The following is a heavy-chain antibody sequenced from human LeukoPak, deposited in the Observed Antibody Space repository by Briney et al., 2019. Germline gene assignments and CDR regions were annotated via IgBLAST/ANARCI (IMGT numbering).Heavy chain of an antibody. Sequence: RASETLSLTCTVSGDSISSYYRSWIRQPAGKGLEWIGRVYTSGSTNHNPSLKSRVTMSVDTSKNQFSLKLSSVTAADTAVYYCARESRPYDFWSGPLDYWGQGTLVTVSS. D-gene: IGHD3-3*01. V-gene: IGHV4-4*07. CDR3: ARESRPYDFWSGPLDY. CDR1: GDSISSYY. CDR2: VYTSGST. J-gene: IGHJ4*02.